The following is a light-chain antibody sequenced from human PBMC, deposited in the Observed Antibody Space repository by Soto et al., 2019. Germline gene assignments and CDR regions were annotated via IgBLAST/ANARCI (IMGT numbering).Light chain of an antibody. V-gene: IGKV3-15*01. CDR3: QQYNNWPPLT. CDR1: QSVSSN. CDR2: GAS. Sequence: EIVMTQSPATLSVSPGERATLSCRASQSVSSNLAWYQQKPGQAPRLLIYGASPRATGIPARFSGSGSGTEFTLNISSLQSEDFAVYYCQQYNNWPPLTFGGGTKVEIK. J-gene: IGKJ4*01.